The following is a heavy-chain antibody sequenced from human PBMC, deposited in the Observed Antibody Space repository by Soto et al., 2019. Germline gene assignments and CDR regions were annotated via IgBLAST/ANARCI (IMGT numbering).Heavy chain of an antibody. CDR3: VKGSCSSTSCYTFSYYYYGMDV. Sequence: LRLSCSASGFTFSSYAMHWDRQAPGKGLEYVSAISSNGGSTYYADSVKGRFTISRDNSKNTLYLQMSSLRAEDTAVYYCVKGSCSSTSCYTFSYYYYGMDVWGQGTTVTVSS. CDR1: GFTFSSYA. D-gene: IGHD2-2*02. J-gene: IGHJ6*02. V-gene: IGHV3-64D*06. CDR2: ISSNGGST.